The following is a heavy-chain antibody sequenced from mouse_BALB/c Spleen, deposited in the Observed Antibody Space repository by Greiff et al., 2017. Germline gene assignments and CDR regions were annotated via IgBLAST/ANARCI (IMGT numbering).Heavy chain of an antibody. D-gene: IGHD2-1*01. CDR3: ARDGNYARYYAMDY. CDR2: IYPGSGNT. V-gene: IGHV1-77*01. J-gene: IGHJ4*01. Sequence: VQLQQSGAELARPGASVKLSCKASGYTFTDYYINWVKQRTGQGLEWIGEIYPGSGNTYYNEKFKGKATLTADKSSSTAYMQLSSLTSEDSAVYFCARDGNYARYYAMDYWGQGTSVTVSS. CDR1: GYTFTDYY.